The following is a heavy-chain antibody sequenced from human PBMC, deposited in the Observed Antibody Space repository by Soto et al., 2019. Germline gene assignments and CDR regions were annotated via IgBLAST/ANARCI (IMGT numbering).Heavy chain of an antibody. CDR1: GFTFSSYS. V-gene: IGHV3-21*01. D-gene: IGHD4-17*01. J-gene: IGHJ6*02. Sequence: GGSLRLSCAASGFTFSSYSMNWVRQAPGKGLEWVSSISSSSSYIYYADSVKGRFTISRDNAKNSLYLQMNSLRAEDTAVYYCARVATVVTPEFYYYYYGMDVWGQGTTVTVSS. CDR2: ISSSSSYI. CDR3: ARVATVVTPEFYYYYYGMDV.